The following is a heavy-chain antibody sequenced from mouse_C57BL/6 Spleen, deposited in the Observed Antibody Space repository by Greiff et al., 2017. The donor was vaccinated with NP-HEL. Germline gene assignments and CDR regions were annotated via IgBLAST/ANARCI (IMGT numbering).Heavy chain of an antibody. CDR3: ARGGYDGYPHYFDY. CDR2: IHPNSGST. Sequence: QVQLQQPGAELVKPGASVKLSCKASGYTFTSYWMHWVKQRPGQGLEWIGMIHPNSGSTNYNEKFKGKATLTVDKSSSTAYMQLSSLTSEDSAVYDCARGGYDGYPHYFDYWGKGTILTVSS. D-gene: IGHD2-3*01. CDR1: GYTFTSYW. V-gene: IGHV1-64*01. J-gene: IGHJ2*01.